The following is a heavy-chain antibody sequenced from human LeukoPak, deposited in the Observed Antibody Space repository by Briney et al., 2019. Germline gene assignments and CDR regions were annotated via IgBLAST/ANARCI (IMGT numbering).Heavy chain of an antibody. CDR3: ARLDSHGSDDY. CDR2: IDYSVNT. CDR1: GDSISSSSYF. J-gene: IGHJ4*02. Sequence: PSETLSLTCTVSGDSISSSSYFWGWIRQPPGKGMEWTASIDYSVNTYYNPSLKSRVTMSKDTSKNQFSLKLSSVTAADTAVYYCARLDSHGSDDYWGQGILVTVSS. D-gene: IGHD2-21*01. V-gene: IGHV4-39*01.